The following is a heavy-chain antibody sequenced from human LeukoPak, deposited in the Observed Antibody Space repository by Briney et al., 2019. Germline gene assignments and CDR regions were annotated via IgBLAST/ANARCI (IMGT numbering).Heavy chain of an antibody. CDR3: ARVNYDILTGSHWFDP. V-gene: IGHV1-46*01. CDR1: GYTFTSYY. CDR2: INPSGDST. D-gene: IGHD3-9*01. Sequence: ASVKVSCKASGYTFTSYYMHWVRQAPGQGVEWMGIINPSGDSTSYAQKFQGRVTMTRDTSTSTVYMELSNLRSEDTAVYYCARVNYDILTGSHWFDPWGQGTLVTVSS. J-gene: IGHJ5*02.